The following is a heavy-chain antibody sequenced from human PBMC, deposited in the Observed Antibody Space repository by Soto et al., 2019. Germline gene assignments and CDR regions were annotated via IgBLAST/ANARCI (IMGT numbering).Heavy chain of an antibody. Sequence: QVQLVQSGAEVKKPGASVKVSCKASGYTFTSYYMHWVRQAPGQGLEWMGIINPSGGSTSYAQKFTGRINRTQKKSKSNVATELSRPRSEDTAVDYCARDGPVAATLHFQHWGQGTLVTVSS. D-gene: IGHD2-15*01. CDR1: GYTFTSYY. CDR2: INPSGGST. CDR3: ARDGPVAATLHFQH. V-gene: IGHV1-46*01. J-gene: IGHJ1*01.